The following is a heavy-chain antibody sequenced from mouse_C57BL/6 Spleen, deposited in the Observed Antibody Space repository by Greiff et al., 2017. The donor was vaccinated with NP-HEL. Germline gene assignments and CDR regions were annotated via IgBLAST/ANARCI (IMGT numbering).Heavy chain of an antibody. Sequence: DVQLQESGPGLVKPSQSLSLTCSVTGYSITSGYYWNWIRQFPGNKLEWMGFISYDGSNNYNPSLKNRISITRDTSKNQFFLKLNSVTTEDTATYYCASPSYYYGSPWFAYWGQGTLVTVSA. CDR2: ISYDGSN. D-gene: IGHD1-1*01. V-gene: IGHV3-6*01. CDR3: ASPSYYYGSPWFAY. J-gene: IGHJ3*01. CDR1: GYSITSGYY.